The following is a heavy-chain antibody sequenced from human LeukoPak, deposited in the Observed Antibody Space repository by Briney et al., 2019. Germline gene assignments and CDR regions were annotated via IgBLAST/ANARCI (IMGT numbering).Heavy chain of an antibody. CDR1: GFTFNNNW. Sequence: GGSLTLSCTASGFTFNNNWMYWVRQAPGKGLVWVSRINSDGSSTSYADFVKGRFTLSRDNTENTLYLQMNSLRVEDTAFYFCAKRFVEWSYYMDAWGKGTMVVVS. V-gene: IGHV3-74*01. CDR3: AKRFVEWSYYMDA. D-gene: IGHD3-3*01. J-gene: IGHJ6*03. CDR2: INSDGSST.